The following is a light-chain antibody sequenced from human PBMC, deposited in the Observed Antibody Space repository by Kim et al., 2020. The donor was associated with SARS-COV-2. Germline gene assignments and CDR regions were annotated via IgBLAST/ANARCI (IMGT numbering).Light chain of an antibody. CDR1: QSISNN. V-gene: IGKV3-15*01. J-gene: IGKJ2*01. CDR2: AAS. Sequence: EMVLTQSPATLSVSPGERTTLSCRASQSISNNLAWYQQKPGQAPRLLIYAASTRATGISARFSGGGSGAEFTLTITSLQSEDFAVYYCHQYNNWPYTFGQGTKLEI. CDR3: HQYNNWPYT.